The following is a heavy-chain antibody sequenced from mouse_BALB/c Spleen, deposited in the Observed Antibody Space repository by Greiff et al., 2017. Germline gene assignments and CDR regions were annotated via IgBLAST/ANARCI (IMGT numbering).Heavy chain of an antibody. Sequence: EVKLVESGGGLVKPGGSLKLSCAASGFTFSDYYMYWVRQTPEKRLEWVATISDGGSYTYYPDSVKGRFTISRDNAKNNLYLQMSSLKSEDTAMYYCARDRDYYGSSYDYAMDYWGQGTSVTVSS. CDR2: ISDGGSYT. V-gene: IGHV5-4*02. CDR3: ARDRDYYGSSYDYAMDY. D-gene: IGHD1-1*01. CDR1: GFTFSDYY. J-gene: IGHJ4*01.